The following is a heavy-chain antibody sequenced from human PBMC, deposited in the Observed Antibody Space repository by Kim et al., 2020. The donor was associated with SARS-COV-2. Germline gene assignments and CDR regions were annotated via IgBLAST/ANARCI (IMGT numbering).Heavy chain of an antibody. CDR1: GGTFSSYA. CDR3: ARGQFPGIAVAGYIY. CDR2: IIPIFGTA. D-gene: IGHD6-19*01. Sequence: SVKVSCKASGGTFSSYAISWVRQAPGQGLEWMGGIIPIFGTANYAQKFQGRVTITADESTSTAYMELSSLRSEDTAVYYCARGQFPGIAVAGYIYWGQGTLVTVSS. V-gene: IGHV1-69*13. J-gene: IGHJ4*02.